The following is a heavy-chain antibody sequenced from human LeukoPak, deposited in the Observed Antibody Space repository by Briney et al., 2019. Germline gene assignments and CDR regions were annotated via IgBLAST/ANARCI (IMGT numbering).Heavy chain of an antibody. CDR3: TRAFLWFGNPLALGY. J-gene: IGHJ4*02. CDR2: IRSEAYGGTT. D-gene: IGHD3-10*01. CDR1: GFTFGDYA. Sequence: GGSLRLSCTASGFTFGDYAMSWVRQAPGKGLEWVGFIRSEAYGGTTEYAASVKGRFTISRDDSKSIAYLQMNSLKTEDTAVYYCTRAFLWFGNPLALGYWGQGTLVTVSS. V-gene: IGHV3-49*04.